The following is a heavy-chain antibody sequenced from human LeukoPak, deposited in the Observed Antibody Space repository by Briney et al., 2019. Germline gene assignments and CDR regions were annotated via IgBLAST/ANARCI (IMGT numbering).Heavy chain of an antibody. Sequence: GGSLRLSCAASGFTFSSYAMHWVRQAPGKGLEWVAVISYDGSNKYYADSVKGRFTISRDNSKNTLYLQMNSLRAEDTAVYYCAAGGNELNFDYWGQGTLVTVAS. V-gene: IGHV3-30-3*01. J-gene: IGHJ4*02. D-gene: IGHD4-23*01. CDR2: ISYDGSNK. CDR1: GFTFSSYA. CDR3: AAGGNELNFDY.